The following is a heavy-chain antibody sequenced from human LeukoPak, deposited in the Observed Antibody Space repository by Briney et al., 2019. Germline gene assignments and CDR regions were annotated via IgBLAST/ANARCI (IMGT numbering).Heavy chain of an antibody. V-gene: IGHV3-30*04. Sequence: GGSLRLSCAASGFTFSSYEMNWVRQAPGKGLEWVAVIAYDGVNTYHAESVKGRFTISRDNSRNTMYLQMNSLRAEDTAVYYCARAKYDASGYLDYWGQGALVTVSS. CDR1: GFTFSSYE. CDR3: ARAKYDASGYLDY. CDR2: IAYDGVNT. D-gene: IGHD3-22*01. J-gene: IGHJ1*01.